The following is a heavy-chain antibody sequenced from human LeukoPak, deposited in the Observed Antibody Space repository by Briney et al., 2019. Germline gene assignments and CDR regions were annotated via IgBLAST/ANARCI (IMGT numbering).Heavy chain of an antibody. D-gene: IGHD3-9*01. V-gene: IGHV3-74*01. CDR1: GFTFSSYE. CDR2: INSDGSST. J-gene: IGHJ6*02. CDR3: AMAPALKYDILTGMWTYYYGMDV. Sequence: GGSLRLSCAASGFTFSSYEMNWVRQAPGKGLEWASRINSDGSSTSYADSVKGRFTISRDNAKNTLYLQMNSLRAEDTAVYYCAMAPALKYDILTGMWTYYYGMDVWGQGTTVAVSS.